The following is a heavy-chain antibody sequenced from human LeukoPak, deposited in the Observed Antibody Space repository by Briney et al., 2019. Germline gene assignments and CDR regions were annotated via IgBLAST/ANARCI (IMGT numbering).Heavy chain of an antibody. CDR3: ARAASSGWYYFDY. CDR2: TSSSSSYI. V-gene: IGHV3-21*01. D-gene: IGHD6-19*01. Sequence: GGSLRLSCAASGFTFSSYSMNWVRQAPGKGLEWVSSTSSSSSYIYYADSVKGRFTISRDNAKNSLYLQMNSLRAEDTAVYYCARAASSGWYYFDYWGQGTLVTVSS. J-gene: IGHJ4*02. CDR1: GFTFSSYS.